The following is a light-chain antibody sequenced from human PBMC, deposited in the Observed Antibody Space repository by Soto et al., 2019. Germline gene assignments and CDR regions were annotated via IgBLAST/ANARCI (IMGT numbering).Light chain of an antibody. J-gene: IGLJ1*01. CDR3: QSFDSSLSGFYV. V-gene: IGLV1-40*01. CDR2: DNN. Sequence: QAVLTQPPSVSGAPGQRVAISCTWSISNIGAGYDVHWYRHLPGAAPKLLIYDNNNRPSGVPARFSGSKSATSASLAITGLQAEDEAEYYCQSFDSSLSGFYVFGTGTKVTVL. CDR1: ISNIGAGYD.